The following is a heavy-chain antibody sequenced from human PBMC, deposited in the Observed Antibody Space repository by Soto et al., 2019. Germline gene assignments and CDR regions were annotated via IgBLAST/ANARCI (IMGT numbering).Heavy chain of an antibody. D-gene: IGHD5-18*01. V-gene: IGHV3-48*03. CDR1: GFSFSSFA. CDR2: ISDDGASI. CDR3: ARENSVQAWLHHFDH. Sequence: VVSLRLSCEASGFSFSSFAMNWVRQAPGGGLEWVSYISDDGASIYYADSLKGRFTISRDNAKNSLSLQMNNLRAEDTAVYYCARENSVQAWLHHFDHCGLGTLVTVSS. J-gene: IGHJ4*02.